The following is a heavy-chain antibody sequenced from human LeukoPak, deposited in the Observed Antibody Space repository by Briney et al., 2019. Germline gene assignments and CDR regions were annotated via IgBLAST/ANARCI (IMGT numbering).Heavy chain of an antibody. V-gene: IGHV1-69*05. Sequence: SVKVSCRASGGTFSSYAISWVRQAPGQGLEWMGRIIPIFGTANYAQKFQGRVTITTDESTSTAYMELSSLRSEDTAVYYCARELVTAIHFYFDYWGQGTLVTVSS. CDR2: IIPIFGTA. J-gene: IGHJ4*02. D-gene: IGHD2-21*02. CDR3: ARELVTAIHFYFDY. CDR1: GGTFSSYA.